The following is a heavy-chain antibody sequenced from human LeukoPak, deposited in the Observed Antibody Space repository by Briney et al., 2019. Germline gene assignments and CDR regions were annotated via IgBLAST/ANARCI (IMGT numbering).Heavy chain of an antibody. J-gene: IGHJ1*01. CDR3: ASVSYDTSLQH. D-gene: IGHD3-22*01. CDR1: GGSISSGGYF. Sequence: SQTLSLTCSVSGGSISSGGYFWSWIRQHPGKGLEWIGYIYYSGSTYYNPSLKGRVTISVDTSKNQFSLRLSSVTAADTAIYYCASVSYDTSLQHWGQGTLVTVSS. CDR2: IYYSGST. V-gene: IGHV4-31*03.